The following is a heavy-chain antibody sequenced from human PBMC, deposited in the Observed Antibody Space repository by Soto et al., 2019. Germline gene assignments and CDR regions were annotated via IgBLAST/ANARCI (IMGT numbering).Heavy chain of an antibody. CDR3: ARDGLPDDFRSGGYWFDP. Sequence: PGGSLRLSCAASGFTFSSYSMNWVRQAPGKGLEWVSSISSSSSYIYYADSVKGRFTISRDNAKNSLYMQMDSLRLEDTGVYYCARDGLPDDFRSGGYWFDPWGQGTQVTVSS. CDR1: GFTFSSYS. J-gene: IGHJ5*02. D-gene: IGHD3-3*01. V-gene: IGHV3-21*01. CDR2: ISSSSSYI.